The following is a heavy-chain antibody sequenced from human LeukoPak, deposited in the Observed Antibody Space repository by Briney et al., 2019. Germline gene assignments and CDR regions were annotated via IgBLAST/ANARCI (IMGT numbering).Heavy chain of an antibody. J-gene: IGHJ6*03. Sequence: GGSLRLSCAASGFTFSSYEMNWVRQAPGKGLEWVSYISGSGSTIYYADSVKGRFTISRDNAKNSLYLQMNSLRAEDTAVYYCARGIYSSGWYRESLGYYYYMDVWGKGTTVTISS. V-gene: IGHV3-48*03. CDR3: ARGIYSSGWYRESLGYYYYMDV. CDR2: ISGSGSTI. D-gene: IGHD6-19*01. CDR1: GFTFSSYE.